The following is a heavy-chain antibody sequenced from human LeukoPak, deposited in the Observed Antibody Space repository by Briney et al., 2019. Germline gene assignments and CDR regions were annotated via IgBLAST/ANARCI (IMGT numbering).Heavy chain of an antibody. D-gene: IGHD3-22*01. CDR2: IYRSGTT. V-gene: IGHV4-30-2*01. Sequence: SETLSLTCGVSGDSSSSGSFAWSWIRQPPGKGLEWIGYIYRSGTTHYNPSLKSRVTISADRSKNQFSLRLSSMTAADAAVYYCARANYYYDSSGYYYNYYFDSWGQGALVTVSS. CDR3: ARANYYYDSSGYYYNYYFDS. CDR1: GDSSSSGSFA. J-gene: IGHJ4*02.